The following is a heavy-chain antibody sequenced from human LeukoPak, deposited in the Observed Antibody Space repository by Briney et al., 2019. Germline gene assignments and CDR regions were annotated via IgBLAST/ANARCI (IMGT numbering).Heavy chain of an antibody. Sequence: PGASLRLSCAASGFTFSSYAMSWVRQAPGKGLEWVSAISGSSGSTYYADSVKGRFTISRDNFKNTLYLQMNSLRAEDTAVYYCAKAYYDILTGYYAPDAFDIWGQGTMVTVSS. CDR3: AKAYYDILTGYYAPDAFDI. CDR1: GFTFSSYA. D-gene: IGHD3-9*01. CDR2: ISGSSGST. J-gene: IGHJ3*02. V-gene: IGHV3-23*01.